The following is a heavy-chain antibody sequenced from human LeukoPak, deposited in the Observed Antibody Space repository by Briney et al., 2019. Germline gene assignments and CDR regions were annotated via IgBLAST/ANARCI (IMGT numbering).Heavy chain of an antibody. J-gene: IGHJ6*03. V-gene: IGHV4-34*01. CDR3: ARGRRISGSDYYYYMDV. CDR2: INHSGST. CDR1: GGSFSGYY. D-gene: IGHD3-22*01. Sequence: SETLSLTCAVYGGSFSGYYWSWIRQPLGKGLEWIGEINHSGSTNYNPSLKSRVTISVDTSKNQFSLKLSSVTAADTAVYYCARGRRISGSDYYYYMDVWGKGTTVTVSS.